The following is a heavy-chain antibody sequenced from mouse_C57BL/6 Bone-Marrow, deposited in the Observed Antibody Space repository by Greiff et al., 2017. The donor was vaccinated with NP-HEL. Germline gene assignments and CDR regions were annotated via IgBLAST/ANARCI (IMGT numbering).Heavy chain of an antibody. J-gene: IGHJ2*01. D-gene: IGHD2-1*01. Sequence: VQLQQSGAELVKPGASVKISCKASGYAFSSYWMNWVKQRPGKGLEWIGQIYPGDGDTNYNGKFKGKATLTADKSSSTAYMQLSSLTSEDSAVYFCARSGYGNEDYFDDWGQGTTLTVSS. V-gene: IGHV1-80*01. CDR2: IYPGDGDT. CDR1: GYAFSSYW. CDR3: ARSGYGNEDYFDD.